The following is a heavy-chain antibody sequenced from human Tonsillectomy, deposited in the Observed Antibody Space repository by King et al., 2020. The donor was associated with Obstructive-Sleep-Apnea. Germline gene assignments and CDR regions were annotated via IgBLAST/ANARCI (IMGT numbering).Heavy chain of an antibody. J-gene: IGHJ4*02. D-gene: IGHD5-18*01. V-gene: IGHV3-9*01. Sequence: VQLVESGGGLVQPGRSLRLSCAASGFTFDDYAMHWVRQAPGKGLEWVSGISWNSGSIGYADSVKGRFTISRDNAKNSLYLQMNSLRAEDTALYYCAKDDGYSYGPSSLFDYWGQGTLVTVSS. CDR2: ISWNSGSI. CDR1: GFTFDDYA. CDR3: AKDDGYSYGPSSLFDY.